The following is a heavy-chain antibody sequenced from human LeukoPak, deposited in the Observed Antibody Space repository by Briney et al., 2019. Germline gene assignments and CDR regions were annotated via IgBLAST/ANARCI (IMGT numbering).Heavy chain of an antibody. D-gene: IGHD3-10*01. J-gene: IGHJ5*02. CDR2: INHSGST. CDR3: ARVITMVRGVIGTNWFDP. V-gene: IGHV4-34*01. Sequence: SETLSLTCAVYGGSFSGYYWSWIRQPPGKGLEWIGEINHSGSTNYNTSLKSRATISVDTSKNQFSLKLSSVTAADTAVYYCARVITMVRGVIGTNWFDPWGQGTLVTVSS. CDR1: GGSFSGYY.